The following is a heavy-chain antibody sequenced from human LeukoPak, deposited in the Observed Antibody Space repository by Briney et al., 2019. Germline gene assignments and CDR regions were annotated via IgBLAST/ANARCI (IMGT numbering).Heavy chain of an antibody. CDR2: IYYSGST. V-gene: IGHV4-39*07. CDR1: GGSISSSSYY. Sequence: SETLSLTCTVSGGSISSSSYYWGWIRQPPGKGLEWIGSIYYSGSTYYNPSLKSRVTISVDTSKNQFSLKLSSVTAADTAVYYCARVGVDYSGNIIKYFFDYWGQGTQVTVSS. J-gene: IGHJ4*02. D-gene: IGHD4-23*01. CDR3: ARVGVDYSGNIIKYFFDY.